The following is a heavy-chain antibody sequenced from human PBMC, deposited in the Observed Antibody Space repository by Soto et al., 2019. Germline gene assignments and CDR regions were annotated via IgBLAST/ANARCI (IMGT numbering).Heavy chain of an antibody. Sequence: SETLSLTCTVSGGSISSGDYYWSWIRQPPGKGLEWIGEINHSGSTNYNPSLKSRVTISVDTSKNQFSLKLSSVTAADTVVYYCARFPSSDFWSGSPWKDYWGQGTLVTVSS. V-gene: IGHV4-30-4*01. J-gene: IGHJ4*02. CDR2: INHSGST. D-gene: IGHD3-3*01. CDR3: ARFPSSDFWSGSPWKDY. CDR1: GGSISSGDYY.